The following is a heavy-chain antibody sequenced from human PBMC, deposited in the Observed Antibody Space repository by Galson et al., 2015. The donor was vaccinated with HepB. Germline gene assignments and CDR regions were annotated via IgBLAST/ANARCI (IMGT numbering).Heavy chain of an antibody. D-gene: IGHD1-26*01. CDR3: ARDLVGATTFGAGY. Sequence: SLRLSCAASGFTFSSYSMNWVRQAPGKGLEWVSYISSSSSTIYYADSVKGRFTISRDNAKNTLYLEMNSLRAEDTAVYYCARDLVGATTFGAGYWGQGTLVTVSS. J-gene: IGHJ4*02. CDR2: ISSSSSTI. V-gene: IGHV3-48*01. CDR1: GFTFSSYS.